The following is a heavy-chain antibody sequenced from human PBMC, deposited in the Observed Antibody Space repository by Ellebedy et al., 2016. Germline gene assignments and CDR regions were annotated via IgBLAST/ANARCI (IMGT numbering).Heavy chain of an antibody. V-gene: IGHV5-51*01. Sequence: GGSLRLSCKGSGYSFTSYWIGWVRQMPGKGLEWMGIIYPGDSDTRYSPSFQGQVTISADKSISTAYLQWSSLKASDTAMYYCARNVPVTTLDWFDPWGQGTLVTVSS. D-gene: IGHD4-11*01. J-gene: IGHJ5*02. CDR2: IYPGDSDT. CDR3: ARNVPVTTLDWFDP. CDR1: GYSFTSYW.